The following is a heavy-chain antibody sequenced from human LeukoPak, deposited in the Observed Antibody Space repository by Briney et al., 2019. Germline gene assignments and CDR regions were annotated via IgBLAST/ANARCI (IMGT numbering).Heavy chain of an antibody. CDR1: GYTFTGYH. CDR3: AKDQGSLTRSWYTGY. V-gene: IGHV1-2*06. Sequence: GASVKVSCKASGYTFTGYHIHWVRQAPGQGLEWMGRINPYSGDTNFAQKFQGRVTMTRDTSITTAYMDLSKLTPDDTAVYFCAKDQGSLTRSWYTGYWGQGTQVTVYS. D-gene: IGHD6-13*01. CDR2: INPYSGDT. J-gene: IGHJ4*02.